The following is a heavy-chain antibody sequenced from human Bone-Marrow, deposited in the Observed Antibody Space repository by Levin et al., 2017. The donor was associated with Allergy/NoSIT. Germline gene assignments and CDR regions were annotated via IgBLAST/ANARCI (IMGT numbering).Heavy chain of an antibody. CDR3: ARDSGGYSYGLSLAAFDY. Sequence: NSSETLSLTCTVSGGSISSSSYYWGWIRQPPGKGLEWIGSIYYSGSTYYNPSLKSRVTISVDTSKNQFSLKLSSVTAADTAVYYCARDSGGYSYGLSLAAFDYWGQGTLVTVSS. J-gene: IGHJ4*02. V-gene: IGHV4-39*07. CDR2: IYYSGST. D-gene: IGHD5-18*01. CDR1: GGSISSSSYY.